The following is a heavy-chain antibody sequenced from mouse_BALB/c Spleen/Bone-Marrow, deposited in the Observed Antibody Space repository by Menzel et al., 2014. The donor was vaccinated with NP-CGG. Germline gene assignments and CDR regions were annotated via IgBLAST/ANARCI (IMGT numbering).Heavy chain of an antibody. V-gene: IGHV1S132*01. CDR2: IFPGPVTP. D-gene: IGHD2-10*02. J-gene: IGHJ2*01. Sequence: VQLQESGAELVKPGASVKLSCKTSGYTFTSYWIQWVKQRPGQGLGWIGEIFPGPVTPYYNEKFKGKATLTIDTSSSTASMQLSSLTSEDSAVYFCARRGYGYLDYWGQGTTLTVSS. CDR3: ARRGYGYLDY. CDR1: GYTFTSYW.